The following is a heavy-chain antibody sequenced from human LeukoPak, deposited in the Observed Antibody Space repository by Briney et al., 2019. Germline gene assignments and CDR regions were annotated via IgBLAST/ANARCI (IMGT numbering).Heavy chain of an antibody. Sequence: GGSLRLSCAASEFTFSSYAMSWVRQAPGKGLEWVSAISNSGGSTYYTDSVKGRFTISRDNSKNTLYLQMDSLRAEDTAVYYCAKCSNHLGGTVDYWGQGTLVTVSS. CDR2: ISNSGGST. J-gene: IGHJ4*02. D-gene: IGHD3-16*01. V-gene: IGHV3-23*01. CDR1: EFTFSSYA. CDR3: AKCSNHLGGTVDY.